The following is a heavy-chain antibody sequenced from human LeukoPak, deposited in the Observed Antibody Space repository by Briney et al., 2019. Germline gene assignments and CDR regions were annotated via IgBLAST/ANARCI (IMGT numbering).Heavy chain of an antibody. CDR1: GGSISNYY. CDR2: IYYTGSA. D-gene: IGHD6-13*01. J-gene: IGHJ3*02. V-gene: IGHV4-59*08. CDR3: ARHSSSWYNAFTI. Sequence: SETLSLTCTVSGGSISNYYWSWIRQPPGKGLEWIGYIYYTGSANYNPSLKSRVTMSVVTSKNQFSLRLTSVTAAYTAVYYCARHSSSWYNAFTILGQGTMVTVSS.